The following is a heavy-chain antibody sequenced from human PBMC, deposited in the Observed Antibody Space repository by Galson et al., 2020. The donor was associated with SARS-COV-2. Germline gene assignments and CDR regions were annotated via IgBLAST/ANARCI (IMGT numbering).Heavy chain of an antibody. V-gene: IGHV3-23*01. CDR2: ISGSGGST. CDR1: GFTFKSYA. Sequence: GGSLRLSCAASGFTFKSYAMSWVRQAPGKGLEWVSAISGSGGSTYYADSVKGRFTISRDNSKNTLYLQMNSLRAEDTAVYYCAKDSRASPSAFDIWGQGTMVTVSS. D-gene: IGHD2-2*01. J-gene: IGHJ3*02. CDR3: AKDSRASPSAFDI.